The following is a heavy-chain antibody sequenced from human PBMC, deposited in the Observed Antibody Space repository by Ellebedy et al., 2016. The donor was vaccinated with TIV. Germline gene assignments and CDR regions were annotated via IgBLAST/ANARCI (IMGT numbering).Heavy chain of an antibody. CDR3: ARGRSGTYIHHAFDY. J-gene: IGHJ4*02. D-gene: IGHD1-14*01. CDR1: GFTFNNYA. CDR2: FGVSGDTT. V-gene: IGHV3-23*01. Sequence: GESLKISCAASGFTFNNYALRSVRQAPAAGLEWVAGFGVSGDTTYYVDSVKGRFTISRDNSRNTLYLYMNSLRDDDTAIYYWARGRSGTYIHHAFDYWGQGTLVTVSS.